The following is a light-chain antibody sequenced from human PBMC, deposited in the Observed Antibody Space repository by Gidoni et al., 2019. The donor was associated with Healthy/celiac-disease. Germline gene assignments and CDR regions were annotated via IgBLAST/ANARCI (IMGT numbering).Light chain of an antibody. CDR3: CSYAGSSPV. CDR1: SSDVGSYNL. V-gene: IGLV2-23*01. J-gene: IGLJ2*01. Sequence: QSALTQPASESGSPGQSITISCTGTSSDVGSYNLVPWYQQHPGKAPKLMIYEGSKRPSGVSNRFSGSKSGNTASLTISGLQAEDEADYYCCSYAGSSPVFGGGTKLTVL. CDR2: EGS.